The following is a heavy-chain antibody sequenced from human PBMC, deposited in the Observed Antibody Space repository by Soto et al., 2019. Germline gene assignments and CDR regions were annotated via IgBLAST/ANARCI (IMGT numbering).Heavy chain of an antibody. Sequence: GESLKISCKGSGYSFTSYWIGWVRQVPGKGLEWMGIIYPGDSDTRYSPSFQGQVTISADKSISTAYLQWSSLTASDTAMYYCARRIPYDCSSSTSCYENYGMDVWGQGTTVTVSS. CDR1: GYSFTSYW. D-gene: IGHD2-2*01. CDR2: IYPGDSDT. J-gene: IGHJ6*02. CDR3: ARRIPYDCSSSTSCYENYGMDV. V-gene: IGHV5-51*01.